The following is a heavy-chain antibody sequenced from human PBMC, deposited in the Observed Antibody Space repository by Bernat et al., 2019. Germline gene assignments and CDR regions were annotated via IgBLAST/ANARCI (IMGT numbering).Heavy chain of an antibody. Sequence: EVQLVESGGGLEKSGGSLRLSCAASGFTFSNAWMNWVRQAPGKGLEWVGRIKRKSDGGKTDYAAHVTGRFNISRDDSKNTLNLQMNSLKTEDTAVYYCTTLSTTKFSDGNRGVDYWGQGALVTVSS. V-gene: IGHV3-15*07. CDR3: TTLSTTKFSDGNRGVDY. J-gene: IGHJ4*02. D-gene: IGHD7-27*01. CDR1: GFTFSNAW. CDR2: IKRKSDGGKT.